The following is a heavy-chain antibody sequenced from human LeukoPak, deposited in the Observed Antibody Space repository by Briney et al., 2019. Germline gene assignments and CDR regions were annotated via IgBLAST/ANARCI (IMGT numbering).Heavy chain of an antibody. V-gene: IGHV1-18*04. CDR2: ISAYNGNT. CDR1: GYTFTGYY. J-gene: IGHJ6*03. Sequence: GASVKVSCKASGYTFTGYYIHWVRQAPGQGLEWMGWISAYNGNTNYAQKLQGRVTMTTDIFTSTAYMELRSLRSDDTAVYYCARGGRPTTYYYYMDVWGKGTTVTVSS. D-gene: IGHD1-26*01. CDR3: ARGGRPTTYYYYMDV.